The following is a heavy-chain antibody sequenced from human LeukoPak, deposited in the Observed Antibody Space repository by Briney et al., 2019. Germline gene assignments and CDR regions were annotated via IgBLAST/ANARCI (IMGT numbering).Heavy chain of an antibody. CDR1: GYTFTFYD. V-gene: IGHV1-8*03. Sequence: ASVKVSCKASGYTFTFYDIHWVRQAPGQGLEWMGWMNPNSGNTGYAQKFQGRVTSTRNTSTGTAYMELSSLRSDDTAVYYCARVDILTGYSPGYYYYYMDVWGKGTTVTVSS. CDR2: MNPNSGNT. D-gene: IGHD3-9*01. J-gene: IGHJ6*03. CDR3: ARVDILTGYSPGYYYYYMDV.